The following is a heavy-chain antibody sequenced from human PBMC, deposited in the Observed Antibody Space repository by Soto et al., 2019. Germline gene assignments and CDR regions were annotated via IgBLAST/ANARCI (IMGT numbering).Heavy chain of an antibody. J-gene: IGHJ3*02. CDR1: GGSIGIGGYY. CDR3: AQKYDYSLDI. D-gene: IGHD5-12*01. V-gene: IGHV4-31*03. Sequence: SETLSLTCTVSGGSIGIGGYYWNWTRQQPGKGLEWFGDIYYSGTSYYNPSLKRRVTILVDMSKNQFSLRLSSVTAADTAVYYCAQKYDYSLDIWGQGTMVTVSS. CDR2: IYYSGTS.